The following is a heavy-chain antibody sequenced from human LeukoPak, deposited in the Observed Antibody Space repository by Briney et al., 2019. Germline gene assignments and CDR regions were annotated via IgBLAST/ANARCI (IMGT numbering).Heavy chain of an antibody. Sequence: GGSLRLSCAASGFTFSSYWMNWVRQAPGKGLEWVANIKGNGNGKYYVDSVKGRFSISRDNAKNSLYLQMDSLRAEDTAVYYCAKEGAYPKLTYHSWGQGALVTVSS. V-gene: IGHV3-7*01. CDR3: AKEGAYPKLTYHS. D-gene: IGHD4/OR15-4a*01. J-gene: IGHJ4*02. CDR1: GFTFSSYW. CDR2: IKGNGNGK.